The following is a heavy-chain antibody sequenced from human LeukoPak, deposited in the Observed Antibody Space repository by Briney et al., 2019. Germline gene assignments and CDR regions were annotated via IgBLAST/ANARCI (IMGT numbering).Heavy chain of an antibody. Sequence: SETLSLTCTVSGYSISSGYYWSWIRQPPGKGLEWIGSIYHSGSTYYNPSLKSRVTISVDTSKNHFSLKLTSVTAADTAVYYCARAGPYDSSGYWGQGTLVTVSS. CDR1: GYSISSGYY. D-gene: IGHD3-22*01. CDR2: IYHSGST. CDR3: ARAGPYDSSGY. J-gene: IGHJ4*02. V-gene: IGHV4-38-2*02.